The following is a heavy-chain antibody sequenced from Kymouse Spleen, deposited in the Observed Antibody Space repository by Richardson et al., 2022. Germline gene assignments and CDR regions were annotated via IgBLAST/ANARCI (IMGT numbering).Heavy chain of an antibody. CDR2: IYYSGST. J-gene: IGHJ5*02. CDR1: GGSISSGGYY. D-gene: IGHD3-10*01. Sequence: QVQLQESGPGLVKPSQTLSLTCTVSGGSISSGGYYWSWIRQHPGKGLEWIGYIYYSGSTYYNPSLKSRVTISVDTSKNQFSLKLSSVTAADTAVYYCARGGGAMVRGVSWFDPWGQGTLVTVSS. CDR3: ARGGGAMVRGVSWFDP. V-gene: IGHV4-31*03.